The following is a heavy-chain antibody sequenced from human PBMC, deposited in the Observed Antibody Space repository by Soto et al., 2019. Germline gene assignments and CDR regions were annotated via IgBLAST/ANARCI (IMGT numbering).Heavy chain of an antibody. CDR1: GGSISSSSYY. D-gene: IGHD4-17*01. Sequence: PSETLSLTCTVSGGSISSSSYYWGWIRQPPGKGLEWIGSIYYSGSTYYNPSLKGRVTISVDTSKNQFSLKLSSVTAADTAVYYCARRTTVSFPTSIDFDYWGQGTLVTVSS. J-gene: IGHJ4*02. CDR3: ARRTTVSFPTSIDFDY. CDR2: IYYSGST. V-gene: IGHV4-39*01.